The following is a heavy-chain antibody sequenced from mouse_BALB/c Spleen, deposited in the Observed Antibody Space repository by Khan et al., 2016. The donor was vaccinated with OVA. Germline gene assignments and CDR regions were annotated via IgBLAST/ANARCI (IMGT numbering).Heavy chain of an antibody. CDR1: GYTFTDYP. CDR3: ARGSGFAY. Sequence: QMQLQQPGAELVRPGVSVKISCKGSGYTFTDYPMHWVKQSHAKSLEWIGVISTYYGDASYNQKFKGKATMTVDKSSSTAYMELARLTSEDSAIYYCARGSGFAYWGQGTLVTVSA. J-gene: IGHJ3*01. CDR2: ISTYYGDA. V-gene: IGHV1S137*01.